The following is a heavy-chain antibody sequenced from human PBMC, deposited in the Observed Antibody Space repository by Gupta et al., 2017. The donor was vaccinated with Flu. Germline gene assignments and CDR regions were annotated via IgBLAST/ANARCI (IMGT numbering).Heavy chain of an antibody. CDR2: IKQDGSEK. J-gene: IGHJ4*02. Sequence: RQAPGKGLEWVANIKQDGSEKYYVDSVKGRFTISRDNAKNSLYLQMNSLRAEDTAVYYCASTNTGDLFRFDYWGQGTLVTVSS. V-gene: IGHV3-7*01. CDR3: ASTNTGDLFRFDY. D-gene: IGHD5-18*01.